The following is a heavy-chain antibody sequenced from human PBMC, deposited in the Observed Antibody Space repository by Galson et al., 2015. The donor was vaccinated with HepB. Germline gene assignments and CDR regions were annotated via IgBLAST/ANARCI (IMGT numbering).Heavy chain of an antibody. CDR3: ARGDYYDSSGYFGGWFDY. CDR2: ISYDGSNK. Sequence: SLRLSCAASGFTFSSYAMHWVRQAPGKGLEWVAVISYDGSNKYYADSVKGRFTISRDNSKNTLYLQMNSLRAEDTAVYYCARGDYYDSSGYFGGWFDYWGQGTLFTVSS. J-gene: IGHJ4*02. D-gene: IGHD3-22*01. V-gene: IGHV3-30*04. CDR1: GFTFSSYA.